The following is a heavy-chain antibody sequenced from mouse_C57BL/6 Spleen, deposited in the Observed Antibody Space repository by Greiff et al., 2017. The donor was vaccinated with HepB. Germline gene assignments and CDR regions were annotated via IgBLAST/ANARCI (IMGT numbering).Heavy chain of an antibody. V-gene: IGHV1-82*01. CDR1: GYAFSSSW. D-gene: IGHD3-2*02. CDR3: AREGTAQATRAY. J-gene: IGHJ3*01. Sequence: LQESGPELVKPGASVKISCKASGYAFSSSWMNWVKQRPGKGLEWIGRIYPGDGDTNYNGKFKGKATLTADKSSSTAYMQLSSLTSEDSAVYFCAREGTAQATRAYWGQGTLVTVSA. CDR2: IYPGDGDT.